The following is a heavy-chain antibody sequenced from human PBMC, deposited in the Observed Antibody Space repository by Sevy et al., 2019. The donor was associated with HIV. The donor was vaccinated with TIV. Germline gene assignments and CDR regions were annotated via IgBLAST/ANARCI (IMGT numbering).Heavy chain of an antibody. V-gene: IGHV4-34*01. Sequence: SETLSLTCAVHDGSFSGYYWNWIRQLPGKGLEWIGEINERGITYYNPSLKSRVTISVDTSKKQFSLKLNSVTAVDSAVYFCARSPPVVVVPGAPSWFDPWGQGTLVTVS. CDR3: ARSPPVVVVPGAPSWFDP. J-gene: IGHJ5*02. CDR1: DGSFSGYY. CDR2: INERGIT. D-gene: IGHD2-2*01.